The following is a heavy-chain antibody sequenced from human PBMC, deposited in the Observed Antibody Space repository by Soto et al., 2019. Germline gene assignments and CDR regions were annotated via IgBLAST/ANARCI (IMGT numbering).Heavy chain of an antibody. CDR1: GFTFSSYA. Sequence: GSLRLSCAASGFTFSSYAMSWVRQAPGKGLEWIGSIYYSGSTYYNPSLKSRVTISVDTSKNQFSLKLSSVTAADTAVYYCAVSSTSRLIYYFDYWGQGTLVTVSS. CDR2: IYYSGST. D-gene: IGHD2-2*01. CDR3: AVSSTSRLIYYFDY. V-gene: IGHV4-59*05. J-gene: IGHJ4*02.